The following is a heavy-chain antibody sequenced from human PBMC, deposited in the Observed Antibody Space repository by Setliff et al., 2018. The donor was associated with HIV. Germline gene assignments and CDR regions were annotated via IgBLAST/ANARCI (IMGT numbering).Heavy chain of an antibody. CDR1: GGTFSSYV. D-gene: IGHD1-26*01. CDR3: ARGSGSYYVNDY. Sequence: SVKVSCKASGGTFSSYVISWVRQAPGQGPEWMGGIIPMYGVTNYAQKFQGRVTITTGESTSTAYMELSSLRSEDTAVYYCARGSGSYYVNDYWGQGTLVTVS. CDR2: IIPMYGVT. J-gene: IGHJ4*02. V-gene: IGHV1-69*05.